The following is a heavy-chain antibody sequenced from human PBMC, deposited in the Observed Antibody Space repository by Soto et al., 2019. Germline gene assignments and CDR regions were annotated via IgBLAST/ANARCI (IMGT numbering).Heavy chain of an antibody. J-gene: IGHJ6*02. D-gene: IGHD3-3*01. V-gene: IGHV1-2*02. CDR3: ARDPVFGEVMLMDV. CDR2: ITSNSDGT. CDR1: GDTFTVYY. Sequence: GASVKVCCKASGDTFTVYYMHWVRQAPGQGLEWMGWITSNSDGTNYAQNFQGRVTMTRDTSISTACMELSRLKSDDTAVYYCARDPVFGEVMLMDVSGQGTAVTVSS.